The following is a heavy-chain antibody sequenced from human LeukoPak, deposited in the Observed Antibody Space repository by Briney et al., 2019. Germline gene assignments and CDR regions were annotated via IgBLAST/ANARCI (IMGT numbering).Heavy chain of an antibody. CDR3: SGRSDSHSIY. CDR2: IKPDGTDK. CDR1: GFTFSNFW. J-gene: IGHJ4*02. Sequence: GGSLRLSCAGSGFTFSNFWMNWVRQTPGKGLEWLANIKPDGTDKVYIDSVRGRFTISRDNAKNSVYLQLNSLRVEDTGVYYCSGRSDSHSIYWGQGTLATVSS. V-gene: IGHV3-7*01. D-gene: IGHD4-11*01.